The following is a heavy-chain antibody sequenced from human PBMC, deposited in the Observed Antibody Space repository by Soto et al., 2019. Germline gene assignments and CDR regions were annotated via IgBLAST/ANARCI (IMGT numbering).Heavy chain of an antibody. V-gene: IGHV3-30*09. CDR3: AKDQSASSNSYHAMDV. J-gene: IGHJ6*02. Sequence: QEQLVESGGGVVQPGRPLRLSGAASEFTFSPYPMHWVRRAPGKGLEWVTVISFDGATNYYADSVKGRFAISRDNSMNTLYLQMNSLRTEDTAVYYCAKDQSASSNSYHAMDVWGPGTTVTVSS. CDR2: ISFDGATN. CDR1: EFTFSPYP. D-gene: IGHD6-6*01.